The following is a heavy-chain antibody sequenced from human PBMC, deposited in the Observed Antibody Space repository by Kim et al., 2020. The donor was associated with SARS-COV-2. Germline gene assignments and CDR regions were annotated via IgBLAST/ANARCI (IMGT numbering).Heavy chain of an antibody. CDR3: ARTYDSSGYYLDY. D-gene: IGHD3-22*01. J-gene: IGHJ4*02. Sequence: YNPSLKSRVTRAVDTSKNQFSLKLSSVTAADTAVYYCARTYDSSGYYLDYWGQGTLVTVSS. V-gene: IGHV4-31*02.